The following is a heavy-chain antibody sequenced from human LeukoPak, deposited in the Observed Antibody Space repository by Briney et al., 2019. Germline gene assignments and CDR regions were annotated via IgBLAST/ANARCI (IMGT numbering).Heavy chain of an antibody. V-gene: IGHV4-34*01. CDR2: INHSGST. CDR1: GGSFSGYY. Sequence: PSETLSLTCAVYGGSFSGYYWSWIRQPPGKGLEWIGEINHSGSTNYNPSLKSRVTISVDTSKNQFSLKLSSVTAADTAVCYCARGRRNLDYYYYYMDVWGKGTTVTVSS. CDR3: ARGRRNLDYYYYYMDV. D-gene: IGHD1-7*01. J-gene: IGHJ6*03.